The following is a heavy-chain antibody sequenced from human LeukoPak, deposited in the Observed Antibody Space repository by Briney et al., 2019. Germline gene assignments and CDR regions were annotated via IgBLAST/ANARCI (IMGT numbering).Heavy chain of an antibody. Sequence: ASVKASCKASGYTFTGYYMHWVRQAPGQWLEWMGWINPNSGGTNYAQKFQGRVTMTRDTSISTAYMELSRLRSDDTAVYYCAREYSGSSYYYYMDVWGKGTTVTVSS. D-gene: IGHD6-13*01. CDR1: GYTFTGYY. CDR2: INPNSGGT. V-gene: IGHV1-2*02. J-gene: IGHJ6*03. CDR3: AREYSGSSYYYYMDV.